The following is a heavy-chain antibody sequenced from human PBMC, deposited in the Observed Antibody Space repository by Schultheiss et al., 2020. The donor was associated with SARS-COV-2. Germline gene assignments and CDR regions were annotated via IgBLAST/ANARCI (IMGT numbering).Heavy chain of an antibody. CDR2: ISSSSSYI. D-gene: IGHD3-3*01. CDR1: GFTFSSYS. J-gene: IGHJ6*02. CDR3: ARSEENYDFWSGYFYYYYGMDV. V-gene: IGHV3-21*01. Sequence: GGSLRLSCAASGFTFSSYSMNWVRQAPGKGLEWVSSISSSSSYIYYADSVKGRFTISRDNAKNSLYLQMNSLRAEDTAVYYCARSEENYDFWSGYFYYYYGMDVWGQGTTVTVSS.